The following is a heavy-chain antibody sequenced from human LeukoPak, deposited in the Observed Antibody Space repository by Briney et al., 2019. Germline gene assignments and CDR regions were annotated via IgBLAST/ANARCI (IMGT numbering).Heavy chain of an antibody. CDR1: GFTFSSYS. CDR2: ISSSSSYI. J-gene: IGHJ3*02. Sequence: GGSLRLSCAASGFTFSSYSMNWVRQAPGKGLEWVSSISSSSSYIYYADSVKGRLTISRDNAKNSLYLQMNSLRAGDTAVYYCARELMSGTIDAFDIWGQGTMVTVSS. D-gene: IGHD6-13*01. CDR3: ARELMSGTIDAFDI. V-gene: IGHV3-21*01.